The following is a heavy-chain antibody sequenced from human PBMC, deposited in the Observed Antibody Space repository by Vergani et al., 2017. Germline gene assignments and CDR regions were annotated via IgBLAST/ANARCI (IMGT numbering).Heavy chain of an antibody. V-gene: IGHV3-73*02. D-gene: IGHD6-13*01. CDR2: IRSKANSYAT. J-gene: IGHJ4*02. Sequence: EVQLVESGGGLVQPGGSLKLSCAASGFTFSGSAMHWVHQASGKGLEWVGRIRSKANSYATAYAASVKGRFTISRDDSKNTAYLQMNSLKTEDTAVYYCTRHGSSWYQLVDYWGQGTLVTVSS. CDR3: TRHGSSWYQLVDY. CDR1: GFTFSGSA.